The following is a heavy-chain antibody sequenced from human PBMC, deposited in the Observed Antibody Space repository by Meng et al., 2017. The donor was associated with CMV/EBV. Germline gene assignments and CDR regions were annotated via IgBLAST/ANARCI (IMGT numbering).Heavy chain of an antibody. J-gene: IGHJ4*02. CDR1: GFTFSNYW. CDR3: AREAYKYPY. Sequence: GGSLRLSCAASGFTFSNYWMTWVRQAPGKGLEWVANIKQDGSEKYYVDSVKGRFTISRDNAKNSLYLQMNRMRAEDTAVYYCAREAYKYPYWGQGTPVTVSS. V-gene: IGHV3-7*01. D-gene: IGHD1-14*01. CDR2: IKQDGSEK.